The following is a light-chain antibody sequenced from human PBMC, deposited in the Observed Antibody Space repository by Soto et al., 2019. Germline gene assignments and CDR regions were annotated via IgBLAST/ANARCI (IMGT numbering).Light chain of an antibody. CDR1: QSVLTY. J-gene: IGKJ5*01. V-gene: IGKV3-11*01. CDR3: QQRSNLVS. Sequence: EIVLTQSPATLSWSPGDTATLSCRASQSVLTYLGWYQQKPGQAPRLLISDASTRASGIPARFSGSGSGTDFTLTIRSLGPEDFAVYYCQQRSNLVSFGPGTRLEI. CDR2: DAS.